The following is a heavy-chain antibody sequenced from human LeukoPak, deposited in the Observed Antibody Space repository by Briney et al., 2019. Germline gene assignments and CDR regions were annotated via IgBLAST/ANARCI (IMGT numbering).Heavy chain of an antibody. CDR2: LNQDADRE. D-gene: IGHD5-12*01. J-gene: IGHJ4*02. V-gene: IGHV3-7*01. CDR3: ARGSRRGYSGSRTFDY. Sequence: GGSLRLSCAASGFNFRAYWMSWARQAPGKGLEWVASLNQDADREYYVDSVKGRFTISRDNAKNSLYLQMDSLRVEDTAVYYCARGSRRGYSGSRTFDYWGQGTLVTVSS. CDR1: GFNFRAYW.